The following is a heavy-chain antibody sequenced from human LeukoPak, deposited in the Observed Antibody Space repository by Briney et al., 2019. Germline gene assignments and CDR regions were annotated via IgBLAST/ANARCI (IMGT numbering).Heavy chain of an antibody. Sequence: HPGGSLRLSCAASGFTFDDYAMHWVRQAPGKGLEWVSGINWNSDSIGYVHSVKGRFTISRDNAKNSLYLQMNSLRAEDTAFYYCAKGATYSGSWYGWFDPWGQGTLVTVSS. CDR1: GFTFDDYA. V-gene: IGHV3-9*01. CDR2: INWNSDSI. D-gene: IGHD6-13*01. CDR3: AKGATYSGSWYGWFDP. J-gene: IGHJ5*02.